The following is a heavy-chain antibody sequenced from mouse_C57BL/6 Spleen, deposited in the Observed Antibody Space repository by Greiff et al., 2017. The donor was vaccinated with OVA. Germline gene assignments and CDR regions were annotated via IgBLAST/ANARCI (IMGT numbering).Heavy chain of an antibody. CDR1: GYTFTSYW. CDR2: IYPGNSDT. J-gene: IGHJ2*01. Sequence: VQLQQSGTVLARPGASVKMSCKTSGYTFTSYWMHWVKQRPGQGLEWIGAIYPGNSDTSYNQKFKGKAKLTAGTSASTAYMELSSLTNEDSAVYYCTTHYSNSYYFDYWGQGTTLTVSS. D-gene: IGHD2-5*01. V-gene: IGHV1-5*01. CDR3: TTHYSNSYYFDY.